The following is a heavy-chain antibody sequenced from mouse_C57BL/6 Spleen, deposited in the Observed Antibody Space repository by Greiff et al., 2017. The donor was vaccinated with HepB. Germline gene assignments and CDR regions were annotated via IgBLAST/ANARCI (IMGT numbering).Heavy chain of an antibody. CDR3: ARGDYGSSHYAMDY. D-gene: IGHD1-1*01. V-gene: IGHV1-64*01. J-gene: IGHJ4*01. CDR2: IHPNSGST. CDR1: GYTFTSYW. Sequence: QVQLQQPGAELVKPGASVKLSCKASGYTFTSYWMHWVKQRPGQGLEWIGMIHPNSGSTNYNEKFKSKATLTVDKSSSTAYMQLSSLTSEDSAVYDCARGDYGSSHYAMDYWGQGTSVTVSS.